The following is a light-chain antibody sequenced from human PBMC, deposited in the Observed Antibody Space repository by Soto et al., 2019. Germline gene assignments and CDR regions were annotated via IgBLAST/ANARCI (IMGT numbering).Light chain of an antibody. CDR3: QSYDSSNPVV. V-gene: IGLV6-57*01. Sequence: NFMLTQPHSVSESPGKTVTISCTRSSGSIASNYVQWYQQRPGSSPTTVLYDDNHRPSGVPDRFSGSIDSSSNSASLTISGLKTEDEADYYCQSYDSSNPVVFGGGTKLTVL. J-gene: IGLJ2*01. CDR1: SGSIASNY. CDR2: DDN.